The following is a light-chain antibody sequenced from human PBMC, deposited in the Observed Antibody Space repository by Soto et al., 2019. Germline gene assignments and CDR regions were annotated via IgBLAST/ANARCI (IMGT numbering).Light chain of an antibody. J-gene: IGKJ1*01. CDR2: KAT. CDR1: QSVRTW. Sequence: IQMTQAPSTLSASVGDRVTITCRASQSVRTWLAWFQQKPGKAPELLIYKATTLESGVPSSLSGSASGTEFPLTISSLQSDDSATYYCQQYDTYLTSGRGTKVDIK. V-gene: IGKV1-5*03. CDR3: QQYDTYLT.